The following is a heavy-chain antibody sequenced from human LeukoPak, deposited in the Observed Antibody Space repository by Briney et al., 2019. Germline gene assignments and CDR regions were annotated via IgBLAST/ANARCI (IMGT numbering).Heavy chain of an antibody. J-gene: IGHJ4*02. Sequence: PSETLSLTCTVSGGSISSYYWSWIRQPPGKGLEWIGYIYYSGSTNYNPSLKSRVTISVDTSKNQFSLKLSSVTAADTAVYYCATFRFGGAYFDYWGQGTLVTVSS. D-gene: IGHD3-16*01. CDR1: GGSISSYY. CDR2: IYYSGST. V-gene: IGHV4-59*12. CDR3: ATFRFGGAYFDY.